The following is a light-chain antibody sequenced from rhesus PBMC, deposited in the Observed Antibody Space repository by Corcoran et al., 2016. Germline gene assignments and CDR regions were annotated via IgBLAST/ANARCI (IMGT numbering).Light chain of an antibody. V-gene: IGKV1-74*01. J-gene: IGKJ3*01. CDR2: KSS. CDR3: QYIYGNPFT. Sequence: DIQMTQSPSSLSASVGYRVTITCRASENINNSLNWYQQIPGKAPKLLIYKSSTVHTGVPSRFSGSGSGTDYTFTPRSLRSEDFATYYCQYIYGNPFTFGPGTKLDL. CDR1: ENINNS.